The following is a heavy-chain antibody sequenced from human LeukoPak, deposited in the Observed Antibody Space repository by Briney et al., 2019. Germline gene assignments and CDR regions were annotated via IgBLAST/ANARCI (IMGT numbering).Heavy chain of an antibody. J-gene: IGHJ4*02. V-gene: IGHV3-7*03. CDR2: IKEDGSEK. D-gene: IGHD1-1*01. CDR1: GFTFSSYW. CDR3: ASKLERLDY. Sequence: GGSLRLSCAASGFTFSSYWMSWVRQAPGKGLEWVANIKEDGSEKYYVDSVKGRFTISRDNSKNTLYLQMNSLRAEDTAVYYCASKLERLDYWGQGTLVTVSS.